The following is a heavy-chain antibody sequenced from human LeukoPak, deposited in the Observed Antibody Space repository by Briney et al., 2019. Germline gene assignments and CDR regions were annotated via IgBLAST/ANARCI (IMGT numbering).Heavy chain of an antibody. CDR1: GFTFSSYE. D-gene: IGHD6-13*01. CDR3: ARDMGSSWSGGNYFDY. J-gene: IGHJ4*02. Sequence: GGSLRLSCAASGFTFSSYEMNWVRQAPGKGLEWVSYISSSGSTIYYADSVKGRFTISRDNAKNSLYLQMNSLRAEDTAVYYCARDMGSSWSGGNYFDYWGQGTLVTVSS. CDR2: ISSSGSTI. V-gene: IGHV3-48*03.